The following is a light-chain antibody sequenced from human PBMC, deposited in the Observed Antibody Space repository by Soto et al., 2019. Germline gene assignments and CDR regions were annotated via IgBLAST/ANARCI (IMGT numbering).Light chain of an antibody. V-gene: IGKV4-1*01. CDR2: DTS. CDR3: QQYGTSEII. J-gene: IGKJ5*01. Sequence: IVMTQSPESLAVSLDERAMMKCKSSQSVLYSSNNQNYVAWYQQKPGQAPRLPIYDTSSRATGIPDRFSGSGSGTDFTLTISRLEPEDFAVFFCQQYGTSEIIFGQGTRLENK. CDR1: QSVLYSSNNQNY.